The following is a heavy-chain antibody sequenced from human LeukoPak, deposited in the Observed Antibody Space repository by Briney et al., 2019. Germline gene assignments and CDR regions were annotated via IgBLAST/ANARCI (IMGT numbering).Heavy chain of an antibody. D-gene: IGHD3-10*01. V-gene: IGHV3-23*01. CDR2: ISGSGGST. CDR3: AKSVRVVRGVRQPYYYYGMDV. CDR1: GFTFSSYA. J-gene: IGHJ6*02. Sequence: GGSLRLSCAASGFTFSSYAMSWVRRAPGKGLERVSAISGSGGSTYYADSVKGRFTISRDNSKNTLYLQMNSLRAEDTAVYYCAKSVRVVRGVRQPYYYYGMDVWGQGTTVTVSS.